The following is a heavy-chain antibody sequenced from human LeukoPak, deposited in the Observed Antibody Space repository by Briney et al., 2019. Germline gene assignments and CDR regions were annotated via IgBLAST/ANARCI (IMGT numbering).Heavy chain of an antibody. CDR3: ASLYGSGNMDV. J-gene: IGHJ6*02. Sequence: PSETLSLTCTVSGGSISTSSYYWGWIRQPPGKGLEWIGSIYYSGSTYSNPSLKSRVTISVDTSKNQFSLKLSSVTAADTAVYYCASLYGSGNMDVWGQGTTVTVSS. D-gene: IGHD3-10*01. CDR2: IYYSGST. CDR1: GGSISTSSYY. V-gene: IGHV4-39*07.